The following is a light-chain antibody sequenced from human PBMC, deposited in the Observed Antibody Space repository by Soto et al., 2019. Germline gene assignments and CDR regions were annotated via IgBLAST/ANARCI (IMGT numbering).Light chain of an antibody. CDR1: TNDVGFYNL. CDR3: SSYANSLWV. J-gene: IGLJ3*02. CDR2: EVY. Sequence: QAVVTQPASVSGSPGQSITISCSGTTNDVGFYNLVSWYQQHPGKAPKLVIYEVYKRPSGVSNRFSGSRSDKMASLTISGLQSEDEADYYCSSYANSLWVFGGGTQLTVL. V-gene: IGLV2-23*02.